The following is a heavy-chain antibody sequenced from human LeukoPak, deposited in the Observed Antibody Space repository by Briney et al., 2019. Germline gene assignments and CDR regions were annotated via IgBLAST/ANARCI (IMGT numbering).Heavy chain of an antibody. Sequence: SETLSLTCTVSGGSISSGSYYWSWIRQPPGKGLEWIGSIYHSGSTYYNPSLKSRVTISVDTSKNQFSLKLSSVTAADTAVYYCARVRDYYDNRVLDYWGQGTLVTVSS. J-gene: IGHJ4*02. CDR2: IYHSGST. CDR1: GGSISSGSYY. D-gene: IGHD3-22*01. CDR3: ARVRDYYDNRVLDY. V-gene: IGHV4-39*07.